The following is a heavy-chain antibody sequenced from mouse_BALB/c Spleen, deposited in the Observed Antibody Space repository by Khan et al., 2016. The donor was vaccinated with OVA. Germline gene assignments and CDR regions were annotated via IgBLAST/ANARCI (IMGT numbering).Heavy chain of an antibody. CDR2: IWGGGST. V-gene: IGHV2-6-5*01. Sequence: QVQLKESGPGLVAPSQSLSITCTVSGFSLTDYGVNWIRQPPGKGLEWLGIIWGGGSTHYISALKSRMVISKDNSKNQASLKMNSLQTNDTAMYYCAKPFYAHYYAMDYWAQGTSVTVSS. D-gene: IGHD2-10*01. CDR1: GFSLTDYG. CDR3: AKPFYAHYYAMDY. J-gene: IGHJ4*01.